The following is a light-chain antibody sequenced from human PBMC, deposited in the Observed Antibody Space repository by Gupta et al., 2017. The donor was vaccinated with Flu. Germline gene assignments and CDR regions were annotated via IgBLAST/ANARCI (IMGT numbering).Light chain of an antibody. V-gene: IGLV2-14*01. CDR3: SSYVGSSALV. CDR2: DVS. J-gene: IGLJ3*02. Sequence: QSALTQPASVSGSPGQSITISCTGTSNDVGGYNYVSWYQLRPGKAPKLMIFDVSDRPSGVSNRFSGSKSGNTDSLTISGLQTDDEADYYCSSYVGSSALVFGGGTKLTVL. CDR1: SNDVGGYNY.